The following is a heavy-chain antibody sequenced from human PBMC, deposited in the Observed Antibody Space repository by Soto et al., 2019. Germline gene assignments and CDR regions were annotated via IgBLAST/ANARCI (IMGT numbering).Heavy chain of an antibody. CDR3: AFRGTMIVVVISYFDY. J-gene: IGHJ4*02. Sequence: GGSLRLSCAASGFTFSSYAMSWVRQAPGKGLEWVSAISGSGGSTYYADSVKGRFTISRDNSKNTLYLQMNSLRAEDTAVYYCAFRGTMIVVVISYFDYWGQGTLVTVSS. CDR1: GFTFSSYA. CDR2: ISGSGGST. D-gene: IGHD3-22*01. V-gene: IGHV3-23*01.